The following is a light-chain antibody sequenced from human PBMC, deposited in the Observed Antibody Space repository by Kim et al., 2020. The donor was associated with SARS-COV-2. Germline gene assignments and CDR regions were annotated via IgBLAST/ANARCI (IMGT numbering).Light chain of an antibody. CDR1: QSVSSN. V-gene: IGKV3-15*01. CDR2: GAS. CDR3: QQYNNWPPVT. J-gene: IGKJ3*01. Sequence: SPGERAPLACTASQSVSSNYAWYQQNPGQAPRLLISGASTRATGIPARFSGSGSGTEFTLTISSLQSEDFAVYYCQQYNNWPPVTFGPGTKMDI.